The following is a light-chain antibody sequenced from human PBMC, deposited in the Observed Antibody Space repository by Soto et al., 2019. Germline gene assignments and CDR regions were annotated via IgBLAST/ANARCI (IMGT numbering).Light chain of an antibody. CDR1: KSISSW. Sequence: DIQMTQSPSTLSASVGDRVNITCRASKSISSWLAWYQQKPGKAPKLLIYDASSLESGVPSRFSGSGSGTEFTLTISSLQPDDFATYYCQQYNSYLRTFGQGTKVEIK. CDR2: DAS. CDR3: QQYNSYLRT. V-gene: IGKV1-5*01. J-gene: IGKJ1*01.